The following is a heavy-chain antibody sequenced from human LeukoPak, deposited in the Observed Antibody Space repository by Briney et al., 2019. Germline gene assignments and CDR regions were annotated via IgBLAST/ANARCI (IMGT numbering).Heavy chain of an antibody. CDR1: GYSISSGYY. CDR3: ARDQRPDAFDI. J-gene: IGHJ3*02. V-gene: IGHV4-38-2*02. D-gene: IGHD1-1*01. Sequence: SETLSLTCTVSGYSISSGYYWGWIRQPPGKGLERIGSIYHSGSTYYNPSLKSRVTISVDTSKNQFSLKLSSVTAADTAVYYCARDQRPDAFDIWGQRTMVTVSS. CDR2: IYHSGST.